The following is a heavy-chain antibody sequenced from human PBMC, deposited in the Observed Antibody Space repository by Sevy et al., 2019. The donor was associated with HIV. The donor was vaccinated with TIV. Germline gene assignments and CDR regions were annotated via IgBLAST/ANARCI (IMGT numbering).Heavy chain of an antibody. CDR2: LSSTSSTI. J-gene: IGHJ3*02. Sequence: GGSLRLACAASGFTFSSHSFNWVRRAPGKGLEWISYLSSTSSTIFYADSVMDRFTISRDNAKNSLYLQMNSLRAEDTAVYYCARPLAYCSSTSCPYIFDIWGQGTMVTVSS. CDR1: GFTFSSHS. CDR3: ARPLAYCSSTSCPYIFDI. D-gene: IGHD2-2*01. V-gene: IGHV3-48*01.